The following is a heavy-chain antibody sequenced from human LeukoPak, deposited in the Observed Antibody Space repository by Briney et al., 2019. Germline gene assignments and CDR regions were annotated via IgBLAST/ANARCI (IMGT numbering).Heavy chain of an antibody. J-gene: IGHJ4*02. CDR3: ARGQYFEFGELGFDY. CDR1: GGSFSGYY. V-gene: IGHV4-34*01. D-gene: IGHD3-10*01. Sequence: KASETLSLTCAVYGGSFSGYYWSWIRQPPGKGLEWIGEINHSGSTNYNPSLKSRVAISVDTSKNQFSLKLSSVTAADTAVYYCARGQYFEFGELGFDYWGQGTLVTVSS. CDR2: INHSGST.